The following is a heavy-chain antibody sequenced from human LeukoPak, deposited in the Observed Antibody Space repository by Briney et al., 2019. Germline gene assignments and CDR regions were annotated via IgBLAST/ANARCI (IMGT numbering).Heavy chain of an antibody. CDR2: IYYSGTT. J-gene: IGHJ6*02. Sequence: SETLSLTCTVSGGSISSYYWSWIRQPPGKGLEWIGYIYYSGTTNYNPSLKSRVTMSVDTSKNQFSLKLSSVTAADTAVYYCARDGVQQLVPPYYYYGMDVWGQGTTVTVSS. D-gene: IGHD6-13*01. CDR1: GGSISSYY. CDR3: ARDGVQQLVPPYYYYGMDV. V-gene: IGHV4-59*12.